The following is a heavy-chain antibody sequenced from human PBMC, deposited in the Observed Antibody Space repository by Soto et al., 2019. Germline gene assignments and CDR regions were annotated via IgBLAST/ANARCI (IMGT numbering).Heavy chain of an antibody. J-gene: IGHJ3*02. CDR1: GYSFTSYW. CDR2: IDPSDSYT. V-gene: IGHV5-10-1*03. D-gene: IGHD6-19*01. CDR3: ARAFNSSGWYPDAFDI. Sequence: EVQLVQSGAEVKKPGESLRISCKGSGYSFTSYWISWVRQMPGKGLEWMGRIDPSDSYTNYSPSFQGHVTISADKSISTAYLQWSSLKASDTAMYYCARAFNSSGWYPDAFDIWGQGTMVTVSS.